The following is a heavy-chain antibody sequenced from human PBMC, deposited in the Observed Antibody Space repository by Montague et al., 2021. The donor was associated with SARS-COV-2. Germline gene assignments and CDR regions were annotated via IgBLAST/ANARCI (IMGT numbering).Heavy chain of an antibody. V-gene: IGHV4-59*01. CDR3: ARTWRFGQSYGLDI. J-gene: IGHJ4*03. D-gene: IGHD3-16*01. CDR2: AYYVPSTNTANT. Sequence: SETLSLTCSVSGSSISSYYYNWIRQSPGKGLELTAYAYYVPSTNTANTTSTRSLNTRVTISLQTSENQFSLKLSSVTAADTAVYYCARTWRFGQSYGLDIWGTGTLVS. CDR1: GSSISSYY.